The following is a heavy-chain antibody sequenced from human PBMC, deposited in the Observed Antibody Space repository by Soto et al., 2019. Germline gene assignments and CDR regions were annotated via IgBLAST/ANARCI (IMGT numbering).Heavy chain of an antibody. Sequence: ASVKVSCKASGYTFTSYGISWVRQAPGQGLEWMGWISAYNGNTNYAQKLQGRVTMTTDTSTSTAYMELRSLRSDDTAVYYCAKKRGYCSSTSCYAGNDAFDIWGQGTMVTVSS. J-gene: IGHJ3*02. CDR1: GYTFTSYG. D-gene: IGHD2-2*01. V-gene: IGHV1-18*01. CDR3: AKKRGYCSSTSCYAGNDAFDI. CDR2: ISAYNGNT.